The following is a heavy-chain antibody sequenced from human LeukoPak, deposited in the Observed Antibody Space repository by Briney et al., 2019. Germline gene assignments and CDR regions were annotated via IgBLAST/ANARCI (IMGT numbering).Heavy chain of an antibody. Sequence: GRSLRLSCAASGFNFGSHGMHWVRQAPGKGLEWMAVIWFDRNDKYYADSVKGRFTISRDDSKSILFLQMNSLRADDTAVYHCTRHSDPSPFDYWGQGTLVTVSS. CDR3: TRHSDPSPFDY. V-gene: IGHV3-33*01. CDR2: IWFDRNDK. J-gene: IGHJ4*02. CDR1: GFNFGSHG.